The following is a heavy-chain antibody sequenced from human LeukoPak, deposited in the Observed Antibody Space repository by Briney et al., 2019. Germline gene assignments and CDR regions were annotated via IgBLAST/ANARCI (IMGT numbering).Heavy chain of an antibody. CDR2: INHSGST. D-gene: IGHD6-6*01. Sequence: PSETLSLTCAVYGGSFSGYYWSWIRQPPGKGLEWIGEINHSGSTNYNPSLKSRVTISVDTSKNQSSLKLSSVTAADTAVYYCADSSSYSFDYWGQGTLVTVSS. CDR3: ADSSSYSFDY. V-gene: IGHV4-34*01. J-gene: IGHJ4*02. CDR1: GGSFSGYY.